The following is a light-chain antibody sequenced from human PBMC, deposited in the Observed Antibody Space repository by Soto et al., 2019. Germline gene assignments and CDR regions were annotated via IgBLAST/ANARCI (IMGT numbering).Light chain of an antibody. V-gene: IGLV2-14*01. CDR3: SSYTSSSPLV. CDR1: SSDVGGYNY. J-gene: IGLJ2*01. Sequence: QSVLTRPASVSGSPGQSITISCTGTSSDVGGYNYVSWYQQHPGKAPKLMIYDVSNRPSGVSNRFSGSKSGNTASLTISGLQAEDEADYYCSSYTSSSPLVFGGGTKVTVL. CDR2: DVS.